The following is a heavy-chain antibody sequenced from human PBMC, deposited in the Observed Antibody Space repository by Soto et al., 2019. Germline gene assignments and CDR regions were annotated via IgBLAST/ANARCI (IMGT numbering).Heavy chain of an antibody. Sequence: ASVKVSCKASGGTFSSYAISWVRQAPGQGLEWMGWINPNSGGTNYAQKFQGWVTMTRDTSISTAYMELSRLRSDDTAVYYCARAGGLRYFDALDYWGQGTLVTVSS. CDR3: ARAGGLRYFDALDY. D-gene: IGHD3-9*01. J-gene: IGHJ4*02. CDR1: GGTFSSYA. V-gene: IGHV1-2*04. CDR2: INPNSGGT.